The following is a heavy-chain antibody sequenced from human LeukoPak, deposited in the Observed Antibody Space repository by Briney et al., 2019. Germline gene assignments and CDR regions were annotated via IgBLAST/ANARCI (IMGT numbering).Heavy chain of an antibody. CDR3: AKDRDGYKNFDY. D-gene: IGHD5-24*01. Sequence: GGSLRLSCAASGFTFDDYAMPWVRHAPGKGLEWVSGISWNSGSIGYADSVKGRFTISRDNAKNSLYLQMNSLRAEDTALYYCAKDRDGYKNFDYWGQGTLVTVSS. CDR2: ISWNSGSI. CDR1: GFTFDDYA. V-gene: IGHV3-9*01. J-gene: IGHJ4*02.